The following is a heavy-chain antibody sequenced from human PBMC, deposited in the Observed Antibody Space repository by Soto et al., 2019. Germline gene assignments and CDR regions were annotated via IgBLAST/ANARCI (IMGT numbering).Heavy chain of an antibody. CDR1: GGSISSGGYY. CDR3: ARDRVTAAPYYYYGMDV. CDR2: IYYSGST. Sequence: PSETLSLTCTVSGGSISSGGYYWSWIRQHPGKGLEWIGYIYYSGSTYYNPSLKSRVTISVDTSKNQFSLKLSSVTAADTAVYYCARDRVTAAPYYYYGMDVWGQGTTVTVSS. V-gene: IGHV4-31*03. J-gene: IGHJ6*02. D-gene: IGHD2-2*01.